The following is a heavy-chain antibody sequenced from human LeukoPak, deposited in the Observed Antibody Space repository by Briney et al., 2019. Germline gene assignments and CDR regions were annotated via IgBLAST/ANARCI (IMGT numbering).Heavy chain of an antibody. V-gene: IGHV1-46*01. CDR2: INPSGGST. J-gene: IGHJ5*02. CDR1: GYTFTSYY. Sequence: GASVKVSCKASGYTFTSYYMHWVRQAPGQGLEWMGIINPSGGSTSYAQKFQGRVTMTRDTSTSTVYMELSSMRSEATAVYYCARGSRDGYTIGPWGQGTLVTVSS. CDR3: ARGSRDGYTIGP. D-gene: IGHD5-24*01.